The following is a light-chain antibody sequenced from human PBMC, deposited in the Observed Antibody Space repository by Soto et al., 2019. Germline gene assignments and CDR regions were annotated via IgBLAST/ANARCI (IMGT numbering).Light chain of an antibody. CDR1: QSINSW. CDR2: KAS. J-gene: IGKJ1*01. V-gene: IGKV1-5*03. Sequence: DIRMTQSPSTLSASVGDRVTITCRASQSINSWLAWYQQKPGKAPKLLIYKASTLESGVPSRFSGSGSGTEFTLTISSLQPDDSASYYCQQYNYYWTFGQGTKVEIK. CDR3: QQYNYYWT.